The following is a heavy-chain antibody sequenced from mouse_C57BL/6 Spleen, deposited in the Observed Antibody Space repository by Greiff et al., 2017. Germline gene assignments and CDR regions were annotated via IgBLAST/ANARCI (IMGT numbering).Heavy chain of an antibody. J-gene: IGHJ4*01. V-gene: IGHV5-17*01. CDR2: ISSGSSTI. CDR1: GFTFSDYG. Sequence: EVQGVESGGGLVKPGGSLKLSCAASGFTFSDYGMHWVRQAPEKGLEWVAYISSGSSTIYYADTVKGRFTISRDNAKNTLFLQMTSLRSEDTAMYYCAREDYGSSYDYAMDYWGQGTSVTVSS. CDR3: AREDYGSSYDYAMDY. D-gene: IGHD1-1*01.